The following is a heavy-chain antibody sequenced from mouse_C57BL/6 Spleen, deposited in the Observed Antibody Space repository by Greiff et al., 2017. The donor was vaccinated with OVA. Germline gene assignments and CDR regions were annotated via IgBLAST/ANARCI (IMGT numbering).Heavy chain of an antibody. V-gene: IGHV1-39*01. CDR3: AKEGITTVVATDFDV. CDR2: INPNYGTT. Sequence: VQLQQSGPELVKPGASVKISCKASGYSFTDYNMNWVKQSNGKSLEWIGVINPNYGTTSYNQKFKGKATLTVDQSSSTAYMQLNSLTSEDSAVYYWAKEGITTVVATDFDVWGTGTTVTVSS. J-gene: IGHJ1*03. CDR1: GYSFTDYN. D-gene: IGHD1-1*01.